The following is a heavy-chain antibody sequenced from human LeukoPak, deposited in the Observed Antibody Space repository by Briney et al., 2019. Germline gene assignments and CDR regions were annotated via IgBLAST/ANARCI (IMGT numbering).Heavy chain of an antibody. CDR3: AKDRYSTSSTFTINPFDY. J-gene: IGHJ4*02. Sequence: GGSLRLSCAASGFTFSSYGMNWVRQAPGKGLEWVPFIRFDGRDKYYADSVKGRFTISRDNSENTVDLQMNSLRIEDTAVYYCAKDRYSTSSTFTINPFDYWGQGILVTVSS. V-gene: IGHV3-30*02. CDR2: IRFDGRDK. D-gene: IGHD6-13*01. CDR1: GFTFSSYG.